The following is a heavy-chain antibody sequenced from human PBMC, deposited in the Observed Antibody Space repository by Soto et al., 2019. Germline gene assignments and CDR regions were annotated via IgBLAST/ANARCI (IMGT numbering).Heavy chain of an antibody. V-gene: IGHV3-30-3*01. CDR1: GFTFSSYA. CDR3: ARDLRKRGSALDY. Sequence: LRLSCAASGFTFSSYAMHWVRQAPGKGLEWVAVISYDGSNKYYADSVKGRFTISRDNSKNTLYLQMNSLRAEDTAVYYCARDLRKRGSALDYWGQGTLVTVSS. J-gene: IGHJ4*02. D-gene: IGHD4-17*01. CDR2: ISYDGSNK.